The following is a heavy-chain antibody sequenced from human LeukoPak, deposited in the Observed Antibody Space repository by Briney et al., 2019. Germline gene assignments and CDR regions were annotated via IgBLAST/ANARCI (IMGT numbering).Heavy chain of an antibody. CDR3: ASLTRRQTDY. J-gene: IGHJ4*02. CDR2: IDYSGGST. V-gene: IGHV3-23*01. CDR1: GFTLSSYE. Sequence: GGSLRLSCTASGFTLSSYEMSWIRQAPGKGLEWVSSIDYSGGSTHYADSVMGRFAISRDNSKNTLYLQMNSLRAEDTAVYYCASLTRRQTDYWGQGTLVTVSS.